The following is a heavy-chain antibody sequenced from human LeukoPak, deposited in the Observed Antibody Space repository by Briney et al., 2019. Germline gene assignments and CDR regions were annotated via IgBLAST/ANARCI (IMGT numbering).Heavy chain of an antibody. D-gene: IGHD4-17*01. CDR2: IYYSGST. Sequence: SETLSLTCTVSGGSISSGSYYWGWIRQPPGKGLEWIGNIYYSGSTYYNPSLKSRVTISVDTSKNQFSLKLSSVTAADTAVYYCARTRATGTSEGDAFDIWGQGTMVTVSS. CDR1: GGSISSGSYY. V-gene: IGHV4-39*07. J-gene: IGHJ3*02. CDR3: ARTRATGTSEGDAFDI.